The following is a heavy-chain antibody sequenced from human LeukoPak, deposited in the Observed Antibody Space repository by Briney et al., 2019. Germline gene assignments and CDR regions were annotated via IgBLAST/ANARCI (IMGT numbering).Heavy chain of an antibody. CDR1: GFTFSSYV. D-gene: IGHD6-13*01. V-gene: IGHV3-23*01. CDR3: AKEGRVAADTGDYLDY. Sequence: GGSLRLSCAASGFTFSSYVMSWVRQAPGKGLEGVSGISGSGDTTKYADSVKGRFTISRDNSKNTLYLQMNSLRADDTAVYYCAKEGRVAADTGDYLDYWGQGTLVTVSS. CDR2: ISGSGDTT. J-gene: IGHJ4*02.